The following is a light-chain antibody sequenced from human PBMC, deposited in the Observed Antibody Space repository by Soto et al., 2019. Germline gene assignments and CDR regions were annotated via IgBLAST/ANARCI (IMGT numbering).Light chain of an antibody. Sequence: QTVVTQEPSLTVSPGGTVTLTCASSTGAVTSGYYPNWFQQKPGQAPRALIYGTNNRHSWTPARFSGSLLGGKAALTLSGAQPEDEAEYYCLLYSGGAQLGVFGGGTNLTVL. V-gene: IGLV7-43*01. CDR3: LLYSGGAQLGV. J-gene: IGLJ3*02. CDR1: TGAVTSGYY. CDR2: GTN.